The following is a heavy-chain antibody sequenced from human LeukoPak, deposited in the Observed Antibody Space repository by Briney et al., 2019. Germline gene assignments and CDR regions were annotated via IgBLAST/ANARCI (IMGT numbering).Heavy chain of an antibody. CDR3: ARRVRLGDSSGYYYFDY. V-gene: IGHV5-51*01. CDR2: IYPGDSKT. D-gene: IGHD3-22*01. Sequence: TPGESLKISCKGSGYIFTIYWIGWVRQMPGKGLEWMGIIYPGDSKTRYSPSSQGQVTISADKSISTAYLQWSSLKASDTAMYYCARRVRLGDSSGYYYFDYWGQGTLVTVSS. J-gene: IGHJ4*02. CDR1: GYIFTIYW.